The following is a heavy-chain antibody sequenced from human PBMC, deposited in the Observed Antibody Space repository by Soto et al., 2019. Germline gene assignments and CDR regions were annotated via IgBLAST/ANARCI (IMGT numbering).Heavy chain of an antibody. CDR2: ISYDGSNK. D-gene: IGHD3-22*01. Sequence: PGGSLRLSCAASGFTFSSYGMHWVRQAPGKGLEWVAVISYDGSNKYYADSVKGRFTISRDNSKNTLYLQMNSLRAEDTAVYYCAKPYYDSSGYYSVDDYWGQGTLVTSPQ. V-gene: IGHV3-30*18. J-gene: IGHJ4*02. CDR1: GFTFSSYG. CDR3: AKPYYDSSGYYSVDDY.